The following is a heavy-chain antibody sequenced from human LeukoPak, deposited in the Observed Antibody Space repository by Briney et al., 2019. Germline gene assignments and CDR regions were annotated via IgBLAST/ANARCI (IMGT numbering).Heavy chain of an antibody. CDR2: IYTSGST. D-gene: IGHD6-19*01. CDR3: ARGKVVAGTPGQNSWDY. Sequence: SETLSLTCTVSGGSISTYYWNWIRQPAGKGLEWIGRIYTSGSTNYNPSLKSRVTMSVDTSKNQFSLKLSPVTAADTAVYYCARGKVVAGTPGQNSWDYWGQGTLVTVSS. J-gene: IGHJ4*02. CDR1: GGSISTYY. V-gene: IGHV4-4*07.